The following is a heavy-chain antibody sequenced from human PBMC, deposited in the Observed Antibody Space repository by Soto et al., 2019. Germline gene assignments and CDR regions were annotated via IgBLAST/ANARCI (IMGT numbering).Heavy chain of an antibody. CDR1: GASMNSYH. J-gene: IGHJ5*02. V-gene: IGHV4-4*07. CDR3: ARDQGVAAAGITWFDP. D-gene: IGHD6-13*01. CDR2: IHSSGST. Sequence: SETLSLTCTVAGASMNSYHWSWIRQPAGKGLEWIGHIHSSGSTNYNPSLKSRVTMSVDTSKNQFSLRLMSLTAADTAVYYCARDQGVAAAGITWFDPWGQGSLVTVSS.